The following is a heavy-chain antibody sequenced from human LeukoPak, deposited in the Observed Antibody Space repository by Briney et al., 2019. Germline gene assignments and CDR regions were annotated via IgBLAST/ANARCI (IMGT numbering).Heavy chain of an antibody. CDR2: IYHSGST. Sequence: SETLSLTCTVSGGSISSGGYYWSWIRQPPGKGLEWIGYIYHSGSTYYNPSLKSRVTISVDKSKNQFSLKLSSVTAADTAVYYCARDRVLWFGELPTPDAFDIWGQGTMVTVSS. CDR1: GGSISSGGYY. D-gene: IGHD3-10*01. V-gene: IGHV4-30-2*01. J-gene: IGHJ3*02. CDR3: ARDRVLWFGELPTPDAFDI.